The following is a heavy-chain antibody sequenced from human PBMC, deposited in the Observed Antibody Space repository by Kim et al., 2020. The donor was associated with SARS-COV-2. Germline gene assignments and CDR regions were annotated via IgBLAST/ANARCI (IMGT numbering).Heavy chain of an antibody. CDR3: VKEDLHSSSWSDQFDY. CDR1: GFTFSSYA. J-gene: IGHJ4*02. CDR2: ISSNGGST. Sequence: GGSLRLSCSASGFTFSSYAMHWVRQAPGKGLEYVSAISSNGGSTYYADSVKGRFTISRDNSKNTLYLQMSSLRAEDTAVYYCVKEDLHSSSWSDQFDYWGQGTLVTVSS. D-gene: IGHD6-13*01. V-gene: IGHV3-64D*06.